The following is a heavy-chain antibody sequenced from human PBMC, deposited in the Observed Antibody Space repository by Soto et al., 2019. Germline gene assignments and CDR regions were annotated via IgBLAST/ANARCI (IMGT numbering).Heavy chain of an antibody. CDR2: IYHSGST. D-gene: IGHD3-10*01. Sequence: SDTLSLTCAVSGGSISIGGYSWSWIRQPPGKGLEWIGYIYHSGSTYYNPSLKSRVTISVDGSKNQFSLKLSSVTAADTAVYYCMVRGVIWGHDAFDIWGQGTMVTVSS. CDR1: GGSISIGGYS. CDR3: MVRGVIWGHDAFDI. V-gene: IGHV4-30-2*01. J-gene: IGHJ3*02.